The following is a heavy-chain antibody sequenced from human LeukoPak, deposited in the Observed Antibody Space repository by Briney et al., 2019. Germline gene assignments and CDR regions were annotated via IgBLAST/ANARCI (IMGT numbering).Heavy chain of an antibody. CDR3: ARLRCADCYPNWFDP. CDR1: GESFNNFQ. V-gene: IGHV4-34*01. CDR2: IDHTGST. D-gene: IGHD2-21*02. Sequence: SETLSLTCAVYGESFNNFQWSWIRQPPGETLEWIGEIDHTGSTKYNASLKSRLTISVDPSKNQFSLKLTSVTVADTAIYYCARLRCADCYPNWFDPWGQGTLVTVSS. J-gene: IGHJ5*02.